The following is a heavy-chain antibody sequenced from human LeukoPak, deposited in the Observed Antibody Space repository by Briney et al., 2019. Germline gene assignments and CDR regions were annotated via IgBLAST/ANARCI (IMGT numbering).Heavy chain of an antibody. D-gene: IGHD3-10*01. Sequence: PSETLSLTCTVSGGSISSGDYYWSWIRQPPGKGLEWIGYIYYSGSTYYNPSLKSRVTISVDTSKNQFSLKLSSVTAADTAVYYCARQSRFGGLFHWFDPWGQGTLVTVSS. CDR3: ARQSRFGGLFHWFDP. CDR1: GGSISSGDYY. J-gene: IGHJ5*02. CDR2: IYYSGST. V-gene: IGHV4-30-4*01.